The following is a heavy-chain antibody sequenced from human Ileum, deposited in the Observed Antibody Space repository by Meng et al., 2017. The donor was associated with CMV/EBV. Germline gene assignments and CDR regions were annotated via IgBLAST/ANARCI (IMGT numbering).Heavy chain of an antibody. CDR2: ISSSGSTI. CDR1: GFTFSSYE. Sequence: GESPKISCAASGFTFSSYEMNWVRQAPGKGLEWVSYISSSGSTIYYADSVKGRFTISRDNAKNSLCLRMNSLKAEDTAVYYCARVQLPKRYFDYWGQGTLVTVSS. D-gene: IGHD2-2*01. V-gene: IGHV3-48*03. J-gene: IGHJ4*02. CDR3: ARVQLPKRYFDY.